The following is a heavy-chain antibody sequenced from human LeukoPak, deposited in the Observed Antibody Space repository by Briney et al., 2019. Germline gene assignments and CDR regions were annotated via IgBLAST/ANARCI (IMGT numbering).Heavy chain of an antibody. CDR1: GYTLTELS. CDR3: TRHARMVRGVNDAFDI. J-gene: IGHJ3*02. CDR2: FDPEDGET. Sequence: ASVKVSCKVSGYTLTELSMHWVRQAPGKGLEWMGGFDPEDGETIYAQKFQGRVTMTEDTSTDTAYMELSSLRSEDTAVYYCTRHARMVRGVNDAFDIWGQGTMVTVSS. V-gene: IGHV1-24*01. D-gene: IGHD3-10*01.